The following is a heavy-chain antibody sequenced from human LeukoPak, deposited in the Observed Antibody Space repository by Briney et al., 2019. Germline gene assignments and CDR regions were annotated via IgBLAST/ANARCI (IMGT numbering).Heavy chain of an antibody. Sequence: ASVRVSCKASGYTFTGYHLHWARQSPGQGPEWMGRINPNSGGTNYAQKFQGRVTLTRDTSITTAYMELSRLRSDDTAVYYCARGAYYQDRSDFPLHHWGQGTLVTVSS. CDR1: GYTFTGYH. V-gene: IGHV1-2*02. J-gene: IGHJ5*02. CDR3: ARGAYYQDRSDFPLHH. D-gene: IGHD3-22*01. CDR2: INPNSGGT.